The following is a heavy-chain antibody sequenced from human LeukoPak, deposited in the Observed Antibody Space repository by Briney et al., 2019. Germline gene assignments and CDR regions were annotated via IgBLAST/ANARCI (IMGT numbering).Heavy chain of an antibody. CDR1: GYSFTSFW. CDR3: ASPPTRECSSISCPLSY. CDR2: IYPGDSDT. J-gene: IGHJ4*02. Sequence: PGESLKISCKGSGYSFTSFWIAWVRQMPGKGLEWMGIIYPGDSDTRYSPSFQGQVTISVDKSVSAAYLQWSSLKASGTAMYYCASPPTRECSSISCPLSYWGQGTLVTVSS. D-gene: IGHD2-2*01. V-gene: IGHV5-51*01.